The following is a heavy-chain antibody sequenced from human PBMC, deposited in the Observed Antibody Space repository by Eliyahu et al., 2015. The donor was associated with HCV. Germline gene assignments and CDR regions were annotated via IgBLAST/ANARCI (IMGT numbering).Heavy chain of an antibody. D-gene: IGHD6-19*01. CDR3: ASGGGGIAVTGTGGWFDP. Sequence: QVQLQESGPGLVKPSETLSLTCTVSGGSIPTYYWSWIRQPPGKGLEWIGYIHYSGSTTYNPSLKSRVTISVDTSKNQFSLNLTSVTAADTAMYYCASGGGGIAVTGTGGWFDPWGQGTLVTVSS. CDR1: GGSIPTYY. V-gene: IGHV4-59*01. CDR2: IHYSGST. J-gene: IGHJ5*02.